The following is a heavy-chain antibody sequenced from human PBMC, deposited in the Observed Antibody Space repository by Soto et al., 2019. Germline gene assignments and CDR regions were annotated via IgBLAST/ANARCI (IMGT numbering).Heavy chain of an antibody. CDR3: TRGEADGGLGHRFFDY. CDR2: IYYSGSI. Sequence: QVQLQESGPGLVKPSQTLSLTCTVSGGSISSGGYHWSWIRQHPGKGLELIGYIYYSGSIYYNPSHKSRIIISVDTSKNQCSLKRTSVTAADTAIYYCTRGEADGGLGHRFFDYWGQGILVTVSS. CDR1: GGSISSGGYH. V-gene: IGHV4-31*03. J-gene: IGHJ4*02. D-gene: IGHD3-16*01.